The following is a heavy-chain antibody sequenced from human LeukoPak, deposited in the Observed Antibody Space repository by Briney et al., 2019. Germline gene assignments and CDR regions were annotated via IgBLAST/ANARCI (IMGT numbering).Heavy chain of an antibody. D-gene: IGHD2-2*03. J-gene: IGHJ4*02. CDR1: GGTFSSYA. V-gene: IGHV1-69*13. CDR2: IIPIFGTA. CDR3: ARDGMDIVVVPAAPTSYFDY. Sequence: SVKVSCKASGGTFSSYAISWVRQAPGQGLEWMGGIIPIFGTANYAQKFQGRVTITADESTSTAYMELRSLRSDDTAVYYCARDGMDIVVVPAAPTSYFDYWGQGTLVTVSS.